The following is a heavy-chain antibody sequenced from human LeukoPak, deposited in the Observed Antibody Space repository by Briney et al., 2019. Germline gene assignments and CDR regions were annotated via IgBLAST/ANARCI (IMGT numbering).Heavy chain of an antibody. CDR1: GGSISSSSYY. Sequence: SETLSLTCTVSGGSISSSSYYWGWIRQPPGKGLEWIGNIYYSGSTYYNPSLKSRVTISVDTSKNQFSLKLSSVTAADTAVYYCASVAHDSSGYHYFDYWGQGTLVTVSS. CDR2: IYYSGST. D-gene: IGHD3-22*01. CDR3: ASVAHDSSGYHYFDY. V-gene: IGHV4-39*01. J-gene: IGHJ4*02.